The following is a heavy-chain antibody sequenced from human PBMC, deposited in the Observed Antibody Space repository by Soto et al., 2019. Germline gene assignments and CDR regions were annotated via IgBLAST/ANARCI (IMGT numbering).Heavy chain of an antibody. CDR3: AREEADYYGSGSYYNVGRWFDP. D-gene: IGHD3-10*01. CDR1: GGSISSSSYY. J-gene: IGHJ5*02. CDR2: IYYSGST. V-gene: IGHV4-39*07. Sequence: SETLSLTCTVSGGSISSSSYYWGWIRQPPGKGLEWIGSIYYSGSTYYNPSLKSRVTISVDTSKNQFSLKLSSVTAADTAVYYCAREEADYYGSGSYYNVGRWFDPWGQGTLVTVSS.